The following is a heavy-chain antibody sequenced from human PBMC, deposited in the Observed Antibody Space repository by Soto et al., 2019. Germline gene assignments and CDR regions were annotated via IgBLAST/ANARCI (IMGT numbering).Heavy chain of an antibody. J-gene: IGHJ4*02. Sequence: PSETLSLTCGVYGGSFSGYFWIWIRQPPGKGLEWIGYIYYSGSTNYNPSLKSRVTISVDTSKNQFSLKLSSVTAADTAVYYCARAPRGNYGYPSYFDYWGQGTLVTVSS. CDR1: GGSFSGYF. CDR2: IYYSGST. V-gene: IGHV4-59*01. D-gene: IGHD3-10*01. CDR3: ARAPRGNYGYPSYFDY.